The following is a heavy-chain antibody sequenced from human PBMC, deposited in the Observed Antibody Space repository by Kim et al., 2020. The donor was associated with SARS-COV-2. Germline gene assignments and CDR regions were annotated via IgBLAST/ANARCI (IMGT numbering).Heavy chain of an antibody. J-gene: IGHJ3*02. CDR3: TRERDHDSSPGI. CDR2: IYHSGST. D-gene: IGHD6-13*01. V-gene: IGHV4-59*01. Sequence: SETLSLTCSVSGGSISTYYWSWIRQPPGKGLEWIGYIYHSGSTNYNPSLKSRVSISVDTSKNQFSLNLRSVTAADTAVYYCTRERDHDSSPGIWGPGTMVTVSS. CDR1: GGSISTYY.